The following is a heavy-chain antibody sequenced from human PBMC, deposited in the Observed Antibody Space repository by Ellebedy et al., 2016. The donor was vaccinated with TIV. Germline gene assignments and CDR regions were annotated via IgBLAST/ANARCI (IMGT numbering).Heavy chain of an antibody. CDR3: AGGYYAKDYYYYSGMDV. J-gene: IGHJ6*02. V-gene: IGHV3-48*03. Sequence: GESLKISCAASGFTFSRHGMIWVRQAPGKGLEWVSYISSSGTTVYYADSVKGRLTISRDNAKNSLHLQMNSLRAEDTAVYYCAGGYYAKDYYYYSGMDVWGQGTTVAVSS. CDR2: ISSSGTTV. D-gene: IGHD1-26*01. CDR1: GFTFSRHG.